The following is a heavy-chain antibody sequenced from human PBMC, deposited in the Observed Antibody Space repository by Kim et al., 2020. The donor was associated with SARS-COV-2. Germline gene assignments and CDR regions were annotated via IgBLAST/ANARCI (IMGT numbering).Heavy chain of an antibody. CDR2: INSDGSST. D-gene: IGHD2-21*01. CDR3: TRATVARNLNDY. Sequence: GGSLRLSCAASGFTFSNCWMHWVRQAPGKGLVWVSRINSDGSSTNYADSVKGRFTISRDNAKNTLYLQMNSLRAEDTAVYYCTRATVARNLNDYWGQGT. V-gene: IGHV3-74*01. CDR1: GFTFSNCW. J-gene: IGHJ4*02.